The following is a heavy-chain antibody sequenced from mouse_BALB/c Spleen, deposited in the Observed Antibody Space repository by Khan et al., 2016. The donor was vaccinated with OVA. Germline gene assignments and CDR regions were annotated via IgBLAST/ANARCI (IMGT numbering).Heavy chain of an antibody. V-gene: IGHV1-15*01. CDR3: TRGIYYGNPYAMEY. Sequence: QVQLQQSGADLVRPGASVTLSCKASGYTFTDYEMHWVKQTPVHGLEWIGAIDPETGGTAYNQKFKGKATLTADKSSSTAYMELRSLTSEDSAVYYCTRGIYYGNPYAMEYWGQGTSVTVSS. J-gene: IGHJ4*01. CDR1: GYTFTDYE. CDR2: IDPETGGT. D-gene: IGHD2-1*01.